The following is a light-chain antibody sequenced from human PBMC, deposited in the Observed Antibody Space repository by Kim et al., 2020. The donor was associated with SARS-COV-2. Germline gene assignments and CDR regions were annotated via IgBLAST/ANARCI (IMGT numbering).Light chain of an antibody. CDR2: EVS. CDR1: SRDVGGYNY. CDR3: SSYAGKV. J-gene: IGLJ1*01. Sequence: GAPGQSVTMSCTGTSRDVGGYNYVTWYQQHPGKAPKLMIYEVSKRPSGVPDRFSGSKSGNTASLTVSGLQAEDEADYYCSSYAGKVFGTGTKVTVL. V-gene: IGLV2-8*01.